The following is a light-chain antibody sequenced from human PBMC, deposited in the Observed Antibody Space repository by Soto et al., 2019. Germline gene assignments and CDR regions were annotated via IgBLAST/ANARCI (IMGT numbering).Light chain of an antibody. Sequence: EIVMTQSPATLSVSPGERATLSCRASQSVSSNLAWYQQKPGQAPRLLIYGASTRATGIPARFSGSGSGTEFTLTISSLQSEDFAVYYCQQYNTWPPSFGPGTKVDLK. CDR3: QQYNTWPPS. CDR2: GAS. CDR1: QSVSSN. V-gene: IGKV3-15*01. J-gene: IGKJ3*01.